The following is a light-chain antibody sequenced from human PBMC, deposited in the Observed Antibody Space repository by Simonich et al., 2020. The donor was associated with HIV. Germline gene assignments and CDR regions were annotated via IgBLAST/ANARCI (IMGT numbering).Light chain of an antibody. Sequence: QSALTQPASVSGSPGQSITISCTGTSSDVGGYNYVSWYQQHPGKAPKLMIYDVKKRPSGVSNRFSGSKSGNTASLTISGLHAEDEADYYCSSYTSTSTLVFGGVTKLTVL. CDR3: SSYTSTSTLV. J-gene: IGLJ3*02. V-gene: IGLV2-14*01. CDR2: DVK. CDR1: SSDVGGYNY.